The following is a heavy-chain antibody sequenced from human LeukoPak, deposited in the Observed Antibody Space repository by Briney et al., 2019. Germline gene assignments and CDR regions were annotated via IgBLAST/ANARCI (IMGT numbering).Heavy chain of an antibody. D-gene: IGHD2-2*01. V-gene: IGHV4-39*07. CDR2: IYYSGST. Sequence: SETLSLTCTVSGGSISSSSYYWGWIRQPPGTGLEWIGSIYYSGSTYYNPSLKSRVTISVDTSKNQFSLKLSSVTAADTAVYYCASGDLRLGYCSSTSCYPDAFDIWGQGTMVTVSS. CDR1: GGSISSSSYY. CDR3: ASGDLRLGYCSSTSCYPDAFDI. J-gene: IGHJ3*02.